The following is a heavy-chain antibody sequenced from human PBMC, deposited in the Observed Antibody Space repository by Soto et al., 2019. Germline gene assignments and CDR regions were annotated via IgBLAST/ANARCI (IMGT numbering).Heavy chain of an antibody. CDR3: ARVFGGYCSGGSCYDY. J-gene: IGHJ4*02. CDR1: GGSFSGYY. V-gene: IGHV4-34*01. CDR2: INHSGST. Sequence: QVQLQQWGAGLLKPSETLSLTCAVYGGSFSGYYWSWIRQPPGKGLEWIGEINHSGSTNYNPSLKSRVTISVDTSKNQLSLKLSSVTAADTAVYYCARVFGGYCSGGSCYDYWGQGTLVTVSS. D-gene: IGHD2-15*01.